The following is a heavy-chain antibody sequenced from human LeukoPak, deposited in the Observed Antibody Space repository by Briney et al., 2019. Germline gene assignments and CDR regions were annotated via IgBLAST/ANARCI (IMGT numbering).Heavy chain of an antibody. CDR1: GFTFSSYS. CDR3: ARDSTPWGEAGRDFDY. Sequence: GGSLRLSCAASGFTFSSYSMNWVRQAPGRGLEWVSSISSSSSYIYYADSLKGRFTISRDDAKNSLYLQINSLRAEDTAVYYCARDSTPWGEAGRDFDYWGQGALVTVSS. D-gene: IGHD3-16*01. J-gene: IGHJ4*02. V-gene: IGHV3-21*01. CDR2: ISSSSSYI.